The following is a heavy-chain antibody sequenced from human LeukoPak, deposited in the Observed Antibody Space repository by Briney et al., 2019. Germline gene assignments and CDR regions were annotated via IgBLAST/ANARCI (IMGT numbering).Heavy chain of an antibody. V-gene: IGHV4-34*01. D-gene: IGHD3-3*01. CDR3: ARVPLYYYDFWSGPDY. CDR2: INHSGST. Sequence: PSETLSLTCAVYGGSFSGYYWSWIRQPPGKGLEWIGEINHSGSTNYNPSLKSRVTISVDTSKNQFSLKLSSVTAADTAVYYCARVPLYYYDFWSGPDYWGQGTLVTVSS. J-gene: IGHJ4*02. CDR1: GGSFSGYY.